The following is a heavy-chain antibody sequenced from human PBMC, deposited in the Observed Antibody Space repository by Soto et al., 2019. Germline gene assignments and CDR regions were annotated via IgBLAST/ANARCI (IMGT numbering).Heavy chain of an antibody. V-gene: IGHV1-69*06. Sequence: SVKVSCKASGGTFSSYAISWVRQAPGQGLEWMGGIIPIFGTANYAQKFQGRVTITADNSKNTLYLQMNSLRAEDTAVYYCARDRYGDPLWGQDDFDYWGQGTLVTVSS. CDR1: GGTFSSYA. J-gene: IGHJ4*02. CDR2: IIPIFGTA. CDR3: ARDRYGDPLWGQDDFDY. D-gene: IGHD4-17*01.